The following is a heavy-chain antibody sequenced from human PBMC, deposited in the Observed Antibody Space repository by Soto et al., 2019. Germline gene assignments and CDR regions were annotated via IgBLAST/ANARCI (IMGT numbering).Heavy chain of an antibody. CDR3: TRPLTTVTTFEY. J-gene: IGHJ4*02. D-gene: IGHD4-17*01. CDR1: GFTFGDYA. V-gene: IGHV3-49*03. Sequence: EVQLVESGGGSVQPGRSLRLSCTASGFTFGDYAMSWSRQAPGKGLEWVGFIRSKAYGGTTEYAASVKGRFTISRDDSKRIVYLLMNSLKIEDTAVYYCTRPLTTVTTFEYWGQGTLVTVSS. CDR2: IRSKAYGGTT.